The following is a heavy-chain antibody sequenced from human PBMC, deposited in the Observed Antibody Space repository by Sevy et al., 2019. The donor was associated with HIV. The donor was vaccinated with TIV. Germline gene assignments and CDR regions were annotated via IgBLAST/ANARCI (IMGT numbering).Heavy chain of an antibody. Sequence: KQSQTLSLTCAISGDSVSSNSAAWNWIRQSPSRGLEWLGRTYYRSKWYNDYAVSVKSRITINPDTSKNQFSLQLNSVTPDDTAVYYCARGGAAANNNWFDPWGQGTLVTVSS. D-gene: IGHD6-13*01. CDR2: TYYRSKWYN. CDR3: ARGGAAANNNWFDP. V-gene: IGHV6-1*01. J-gene: IGHJ5*02. CDR1: GDSVSSNSAA.